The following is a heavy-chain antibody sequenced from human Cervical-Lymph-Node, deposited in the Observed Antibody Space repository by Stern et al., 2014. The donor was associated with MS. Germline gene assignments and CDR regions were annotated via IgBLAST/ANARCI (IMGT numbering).Heavy chain of an antibody. V-gene: IGHV2-70*04. CDR1: GFSLTTSGMR. Sequence: ESGPALVKPTQTLTLTCTFSGFSLTTSGMRVSWIRQPPGKALEWLARLYWDDDKLFSTSLQTRLTISKDTSKNQVVLTMTNMAPVDTATYYCARDPNESYIRDRNIYFGMDVWGQGTTVTVSS. J-gene: IGHJ6*02. CDR2: LYWDDDK. D-gene: IGHD1-26*01. CDR3: ARDPNESYIRDRNIYFGMDV.